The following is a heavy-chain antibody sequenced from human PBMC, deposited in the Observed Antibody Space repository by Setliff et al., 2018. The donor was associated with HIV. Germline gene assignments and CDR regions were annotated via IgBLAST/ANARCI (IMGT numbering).Heavy chain of an antibody. CDR1: EFTFSTYA. V-gene: IGHV3-21*06. Sequence: KPGGSLRLSCAASEFTFSTYAMSWVRQAPGKGLEWVSSISFGSGYIYYVDSVKGRFTISRDNAKNSVYLQMNNLRGEDTAVYYCAKVSTIFGQLKYYYGMDVWGQGTTVTVSS. D-gene: IGHD3-3*01. CDR2: ISFGSGYI. J-gene: IGHJ6*02. CDR3: AKVSTIFGQLKYYYGMDV.